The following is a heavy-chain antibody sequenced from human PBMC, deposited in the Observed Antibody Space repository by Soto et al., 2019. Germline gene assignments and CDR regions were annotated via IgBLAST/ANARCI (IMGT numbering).Heavy chain of an antibody. CDR1: GFSISSAW. V-gene: IGHV3-15*07. Sequence: QLVESGGGLVRPGGSLRLSCSASGFSISSAWMNWVRQAPGKGLEWVGRIKTKIEGETTHYAAPVTGRFTVSRDDSKNMVYLQMNSLKADDTALYYCTTGSVEGVWGQGTTVTVSS. D-gene: IGHD2-15*01. CDR3: TTGSVEGV. J-gene: IGHJ6*02. CDR2: IKTKIEGETT.